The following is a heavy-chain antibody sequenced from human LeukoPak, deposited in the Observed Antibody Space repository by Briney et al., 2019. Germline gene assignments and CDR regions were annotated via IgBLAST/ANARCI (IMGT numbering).Heavy chain of an antibody. CDR2: IDWDDDK. Sequence: SGPTLVNPTQTLTLTCTFSGFSLSTSGMCVSWIRQPPGKALEWLARIDWDDDKYYSTSLKTRLTISKDTSKNQVVLTMTNMDPVDTATYYCARTREGSGWRRGVYYYYMDVWGKGTTVTVSS. D-gene: IGHD6-25*01. CDR1: GFSLSTSGMC. V-gene: IGHV2-70*11. CDR3: ARTREGSGWRRGVYYYYMDV. J-gene: IGHJ6*03.